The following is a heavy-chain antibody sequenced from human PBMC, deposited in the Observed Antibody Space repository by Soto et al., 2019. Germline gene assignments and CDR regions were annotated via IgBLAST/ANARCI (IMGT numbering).Heavy chain of an antibody. Sequence: LSLTCAVYGGSFSGYYWSWIRQPPGKGLEWVAVISYDGSNKYYADSVKGRFTISRDNSKNTLYLQMNSLRAEDTAVYYCARDPLWGTAMVLWYFDLWGRGTLVTVS. CDR2: ISYDGSNK. CDR3: ARDPLWGTAMVLWYFDL. J-gene: IGHJ2*01. V-gene: IGHV3-30-3*01. CDR1: GGSFSGYY. D-gene: IGHD5-18*01.